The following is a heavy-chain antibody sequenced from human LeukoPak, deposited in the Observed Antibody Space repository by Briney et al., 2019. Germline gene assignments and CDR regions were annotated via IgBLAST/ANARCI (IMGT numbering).Heavy chain of an antibody. CDR1: GGTFSSYA. CDR3: ATYSSRRYGSKYFQH. J-gene: IGHJ1*01. D-gene: IGHD6-13*01. V-gene: IGHV1-69*06. CDR2: IIPIFGTA. Sequence: GASVKVSCKASGGTFSSYAISWVRRAPGQGLEWMGGIIPIFGTANYAQKFQGRVTITADKSTSTAYMELSSLRSEDTAVYYCATYSSRRYGSKYFQHWGQGTLVTVSS.